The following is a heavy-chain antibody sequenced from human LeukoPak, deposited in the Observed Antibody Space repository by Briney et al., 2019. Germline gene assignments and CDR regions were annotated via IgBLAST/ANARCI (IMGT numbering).Heavy chain of an antibody. CDR3: ARHQYYHDSSGNSGWFDS. Sequence: GESLKISCKGSGFNFTAYWMAWVRQIPGKGLEWMGISHPINSYTKYRPSFQGQVTISADKSSSTAYLHWNSLKASDTAMYYCARHQYYHDSSGNSGWFDSWGQGTLVTVSS. V-gene: IGHV5-51*01. J-gene: IGHJ5*01. CDR2: SHPINSYT. D-gene: IGHD3-22*01. CDR1: GFNFTAYW.